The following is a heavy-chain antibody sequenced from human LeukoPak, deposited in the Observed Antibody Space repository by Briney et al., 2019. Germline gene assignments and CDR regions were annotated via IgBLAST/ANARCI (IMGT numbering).Heavy chain of an antibody. V-gene: IGHV3-30-3*01. CDR3: VRDLGGRSGH. D-gene: IGHD1-26*01. J-gene: IGHJ4*02. CDR1: GFTFSSYA. Sequence: GGSLRLSCAASGFTFSSYAMHWVRQAPGKGLEWVAVISYDGSNKYYADSVKGRFTIFRDNAKSTLYLQMNSLRAEDTAVYYCVRDLGGRSGHWGQGTLVTVSS. CDR2: ISYDGSNK.